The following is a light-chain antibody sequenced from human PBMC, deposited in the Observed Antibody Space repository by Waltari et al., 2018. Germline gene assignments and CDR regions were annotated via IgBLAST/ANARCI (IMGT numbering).Light chain of an antibody. CDR2: KAS. Sequence: DIQMTQSPSTLSASVGDTITITCRDSQSISNYLAWYQQKPGKAPKLLIYKASSSGSGVPSRFSGSGSGTEFTLTISSLQPDDFATYYCQQYNTYSSFGQGTKLEIK. CDR3: QQYNTYSS. J-gene: IGKJ2*03. V-gene: IGKV1-5*03. CDR1: QSISNY.